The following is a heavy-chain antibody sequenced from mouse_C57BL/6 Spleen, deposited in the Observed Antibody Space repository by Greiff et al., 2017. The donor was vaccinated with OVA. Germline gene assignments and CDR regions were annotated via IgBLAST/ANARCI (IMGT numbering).Heavy chain of an antibody. CDR2: INPNNGGT. J-gene: IGHJ4*01. V-gene: IGHV1-26*01. D-gene: IGHD2-5*01. CDR1: GYTFTDYY. CDR3: ARSGSNPLGDY. Sequence: EVQLQQSGPELVKPGASVKISCKASGYTFTDYYMNWVKQSHGKSLEWIGDINPNNGGTSYNQKFKGTATLTVDKSSSTAYMELRSLTSEDSAVYYCARSGSNPLGDYWGQGTSVTVSS.